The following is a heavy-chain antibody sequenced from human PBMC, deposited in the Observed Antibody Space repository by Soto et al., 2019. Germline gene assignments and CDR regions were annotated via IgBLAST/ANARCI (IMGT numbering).Heavy chain of an antibody. V-gene: IGHV1-69*08. CDR1: GGTFSSYT. J-gene: IGHJ6*02. CDR3: ARDPTGMYYYYGMAV. Sequence: QVQLVQSGAEVKKPGSSVKVSCKASGGTFSSYTISWVRQAPGQGLEWMGRIIPILGIANYAQKFQGRVPITADKSTSTACVELSSLRSEDTAVYYCARDPTGMYYYYGMAVWGQGTTVTVSS. CDR2: IIPILGIA. D-gene: IGHD1-1*01.